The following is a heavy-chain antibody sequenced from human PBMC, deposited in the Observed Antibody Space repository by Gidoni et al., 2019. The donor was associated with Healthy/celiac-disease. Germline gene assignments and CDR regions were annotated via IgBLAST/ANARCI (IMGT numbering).Heavy chain of an antibody. Sequence: VQLVESGGGLVQPGGSLRLSCAASGFTLSSYSMNWVRQAPGKGLEWVSYISSSSSAIYYADSVKGRFTISRDNAKNSLYLQMNSLRAEDTAVYYCARGRGSYEDYWGQGTLVTVSS. CDR2: ISSSSSAI. D-gene: IGHD1-26*01. V-gene: IGHV3-48*01. CDR1: GFTLSSYS. J-gene: IGHJ4*02. CDR3: ARGRGSYEDY.